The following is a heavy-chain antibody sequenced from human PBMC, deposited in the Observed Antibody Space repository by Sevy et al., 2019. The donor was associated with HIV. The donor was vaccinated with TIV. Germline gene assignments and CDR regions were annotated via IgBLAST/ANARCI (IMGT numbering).Heavy chain of an antibody. J-gene: IGHJ3*01. CDR3: AKGSRATGSAFDV. D-gene: IGHD2-15*01. CDR1: GFTFSSYG. CDR2: VSYDGSHK. Sequence: GGSLRLSCAVSGFTFSSYGVHWVRQAPGKGLEWVAVVSYDGSHKYYGKSVKGRFTISRDNSKNTVSLQMNSLRDEDTAVYYCAKGSRATGSAFDVWGQGTIVTVSS. V-gene: IGHV3-30*18.